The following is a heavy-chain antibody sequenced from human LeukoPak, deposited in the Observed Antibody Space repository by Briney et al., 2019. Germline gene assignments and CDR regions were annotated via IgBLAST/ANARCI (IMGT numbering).Heavy chain of an antibody. Sequence: PSETLSLTCTVSGGSISSYYWSWIRQPPGKGLEWIGYIYYSGSTNYNPSLKSRVTISVDTSKNQFSLKLSSVTAADTAVYYCARATYYYDSSLNGMDVWGQGTTVTVSS. CDR2: IYYSGST. D-gene: IGHD3-22*01. J-gene: IGHJ6*02. CDR1: GGSISSYY. V-gene: IGHV4-59*01. CDR3: ARATYYYDSSLNGMDV.